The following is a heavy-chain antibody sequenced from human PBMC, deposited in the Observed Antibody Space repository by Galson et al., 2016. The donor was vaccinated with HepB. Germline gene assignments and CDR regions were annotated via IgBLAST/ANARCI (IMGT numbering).Heavy chain of an antibody. CDR2: ISTRSTTI. Sequence: SLRLSCAASGFSFSTYGMNWARQAPGKGLEWLSHISTRSTTIYYADSVKGRFTISRDNAKNSLYLQMNSLRDEDTAVYYCVRDRIGDNSGYYWGQGTRVTVSS. V-gene: IGHV3-48*02. D-gene: IGHD3-22*01. CDR1: GFSFSTYG. J-gene: IGHJ4*02. CDR3: VRDRIGDNSGYY.